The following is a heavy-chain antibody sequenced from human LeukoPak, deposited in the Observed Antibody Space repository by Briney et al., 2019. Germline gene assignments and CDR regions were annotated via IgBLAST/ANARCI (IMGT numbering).Heavy chain of an antibody. Sequence: GGSLRLSCAASGFTFSSYSMNWVRQAPGKGLEWVSSISGSSSYINYADSVKGRFTISRDNAQNSLFLQLNSLRAEDTAVYYCARDPYSSGWYKDAFDIWGQGTMVTVSS. CDR1: GFTFSSYS. D-gene: IGHD6-19*01. V-gene: IGHV3-21*01. CDR2: ISGSSSYI. CDR3: ARDPYSSGWYKDAFDI. J-gene: IGHJ3*02.